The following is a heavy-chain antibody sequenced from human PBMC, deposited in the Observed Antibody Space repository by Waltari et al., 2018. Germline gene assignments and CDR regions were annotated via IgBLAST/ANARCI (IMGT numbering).Heavy chain of an antibody. V-gene: IGHV4-38-2*01. CDR1: GYSLERGYF. CDR3: ARAPGVAAAAYFDY. J-gene: IGHJ4*02. CDR2: IFHAGFT. Sequence: QVQLQESGPGLVKPSETLYLTCDVSGYSLERGYFWGWVRQPPGKGLEWIGTIFHAGFTYYTPSLKGRVSMSVDTSKNQFSLNLSSVTAADTAVYYCARAPGVAAAAYFDYWGQGILVTVSS. D-gene: IGHD6-13*01.